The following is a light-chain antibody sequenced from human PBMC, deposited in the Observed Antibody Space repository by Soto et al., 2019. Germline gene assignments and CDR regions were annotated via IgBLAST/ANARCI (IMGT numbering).Light chain of an antibody. J-gene: IGKJ5*01. Sequence: EIVMTQSPATLSVSPGERATLSCRASQSVNSKVAWYQQKPGQPPRLLIYAASTRATGVPARFSGGGSGTEFILTISSLQSEDFAVYYCQQHTDWPPITFGQGTRLEI. CDR2: AAS. CDR3: QQHTDWPPIT. V-gene: IGKV3-15*01. CDR1: QSVNSK.